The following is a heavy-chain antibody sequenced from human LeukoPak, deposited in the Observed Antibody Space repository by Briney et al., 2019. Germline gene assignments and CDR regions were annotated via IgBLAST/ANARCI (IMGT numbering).Heavy chain of an antibody. CDR2: ISGSGGST. J-gene: IGHJ4*02. CDR3: AKEMRYYDSSGYSQYYFYY. D-gene: IGHD3-22*01. V-gene: IGHV3-23*01. CDR1: GFTSSSYA. Sequence: GGSLRLSCAASGFTSSSYAMSWVRQAPGPGVEWVSAISGSGGSTYYADSVKGRFTISRDNTKNTLYLQINSLRAEDTAVYYCAKEMRYYDSSGYSQYYFYYWGQGTLVTVSS.